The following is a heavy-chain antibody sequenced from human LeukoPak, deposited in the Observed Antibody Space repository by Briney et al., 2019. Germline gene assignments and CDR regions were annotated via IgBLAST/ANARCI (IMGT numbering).Heavy chain of an antibody. J-gene: IGHJ2*01. V-gene: IGHV3-23*01. CDR3: ASRSSSLNWYFDL. D-gene: IGHD2-2*01. Sequence: GGSLRLSCAASGFTFSSYVMNWVRQAPGKGLEWVSGISGNGGNTYYADSVKGRFTISRDNSKETLYLQMNSLRAEDTAVYYCASRSSSLNWYFDLRGRGTLVTVSS. CDR1: GFTFSSYV. CDR2: ISGNGGNT.